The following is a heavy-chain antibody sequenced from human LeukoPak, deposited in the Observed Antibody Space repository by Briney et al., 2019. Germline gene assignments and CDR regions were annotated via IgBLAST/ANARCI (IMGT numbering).Heavy chain of an antibody. D-gene: IGHD3-9*01. CDR2: TYYRSEWYN. CDR1: GDSVSSNNGA. V-gene: IGHV6-1*01. Sequence: SQTLSLTCAISGDSVSSNNGAWNWIRQSPSGGLEWLGRTYYRSEWYNDYAESLISRITISPVTSKNQFSLQLYSVTPEDTAVYYCARDVGTTGWHTFDYWGQGTLVTVSS. CDR3: ARDVGTTGWHTFDY. J-gene: IGHJ4*02.